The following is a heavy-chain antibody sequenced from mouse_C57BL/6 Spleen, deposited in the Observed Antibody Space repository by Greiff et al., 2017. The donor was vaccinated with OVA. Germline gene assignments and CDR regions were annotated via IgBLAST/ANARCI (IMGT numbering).Heavy chain of an antibody. Sequence: VQLQQSGAELVKPGASVKISCKASGYAFSSYWMNWVKQRPGKGLEWIGQIYPGDGDTNYNGKFKGQATLTAEKSSSTSYMQLISLTSEDSAVYFCARKGYYGSTYAMDYWGQGTSVTVSS. D-gene: IGHD1-1*01. V-gene: IGHV1-80*01. CDR3: ARKGYYGSTYAMDY. J-gene: IGHJ4*01. CDR1: GYAFSSYW. CDR2: IYPGDGDT.